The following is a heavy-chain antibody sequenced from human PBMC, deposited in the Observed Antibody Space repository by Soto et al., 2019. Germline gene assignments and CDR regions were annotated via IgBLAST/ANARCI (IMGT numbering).Heavy chain of an antibody. CDR1: VGSFSSFC. CDR2: ICYSDIT. D-gene: IGHD2-2*01. CDR3: ATGDYCNSWITGDYDY. J-gene: IGHJ4*02. V-gene: IGHV4-59*01. Sequence: SETLSLACIVSVGSFSSFCWSWIRQPPGKGLEWIGYICYSDITNYNPSLKSRVTISVDTTKNQFSLKLSSVTAADTDVYYCATGDYCNSWITGDYDYWGQGALVTVSS.